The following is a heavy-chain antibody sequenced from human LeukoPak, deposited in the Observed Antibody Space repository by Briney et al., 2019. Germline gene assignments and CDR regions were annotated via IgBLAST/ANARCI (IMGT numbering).Heavy chain of an antibody. CDR3: ARALREYGSDY. J-gene: IGHJ4*02. CDR2: ISYDGSNK. D-gene: IGHD2-8*01. CDR1: GVSSCSYA. V-gene: IGHV3-30-3*01. Sequence: GGSLRLSCAASGVSSCSYAMHWVRQAPGKGLEWVAVISYDGSNKYYAESAKGGFTISRDNSKKTLYLQIKRLSGEDTAVSCCARALREYGSDYWGQGTLVTVST.